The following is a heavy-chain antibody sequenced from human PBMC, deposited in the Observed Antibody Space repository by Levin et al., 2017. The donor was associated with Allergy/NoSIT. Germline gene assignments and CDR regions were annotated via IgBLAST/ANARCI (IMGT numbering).Heavy chain of an antibody. D-gene: IGHD6-19*01. J-gene: IGHJ6*03. CDR3: ARGLSSGWYYGNYYYYYYMDV. CDR1: GYTFTGYY. V-gene: IGHV1-2*02. CDR2: INPNSGGT. Sequence: GASVKVSCKASGYTFTGYYMHWVRQAPGQGLEWMGWINPNSGGTNYAQKFQGRVTMTRDTSISTAYMELSRLRSDDTAVYYCARGLSSGWYYGNYYYYYYMDVWGKGTTVTVSS.